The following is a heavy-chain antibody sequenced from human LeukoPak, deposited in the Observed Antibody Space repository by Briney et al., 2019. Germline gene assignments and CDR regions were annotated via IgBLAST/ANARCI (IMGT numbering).Heavy chain of an antibody. J-gene: IGHJ3*02. Sequence: ASVTVSCTVSGYTLTELSMHWVRQAPGKGLEWMGGFDPEDGETIYAQKFQGRVTMTEDTSTDTAYMELSSLRSEDTAVYYCARRAGSCTVGSCSRGAFDIWGQGTIVTVSS. CDR2: FDPEDGET. D-gene: IGHD2-15*01. V-gene: IGHV1-24*01. CDR1: GYTLTELS. CDR3: ARRAGSCTVGSCSRGAFDI.